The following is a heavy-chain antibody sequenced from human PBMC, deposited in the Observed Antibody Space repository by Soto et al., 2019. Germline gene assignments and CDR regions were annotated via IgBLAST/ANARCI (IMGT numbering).Heavy chain of an antibody. CDR1: GGSISSGGYY. D-gene: IGHD3-10*01. V-gene: IGHV4-31*03. CDR3: ARDRRGFGETFDY. J-gene: IGHJ4*02. Sequence: SETLSLTCTVSGGSISSGGYYWSWIRQHPGKGLEWIGYIYYSGSTYYNPSLKSRVTISVDTSKNQFSLKLSSVTAADTAVYYCARDRRGFGETFDYWGQGTLVTVSS. CDR2: IYYSGST.